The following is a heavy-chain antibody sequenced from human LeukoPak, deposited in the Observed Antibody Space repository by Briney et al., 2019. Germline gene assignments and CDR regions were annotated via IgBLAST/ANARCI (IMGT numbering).Heavy chain of an antibody. Sequence: GASVKVSCKASGYTFTGYYMHWVRQAPGQGLEWMGWINPNSGGTNYAQKFQGRVTMTRDTSISTAYMELSRLRSDDTAVYYCASGARVFGELPHNWFDPWGQGTLVTVSS. V-gene: IGHV1-2*02. CDR2: INPNSGGT. D-gene: IGHD3-10*01. J-gene: IGHJ5*02. CDR3: ASGARVFGELPHNWFDP. CDR1: GYTFTGYY.